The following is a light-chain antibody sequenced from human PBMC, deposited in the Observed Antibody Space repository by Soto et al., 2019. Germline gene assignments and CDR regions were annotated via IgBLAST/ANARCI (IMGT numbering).Light chain of an antibody. J-gene: IGKJ1*01. V-gene: IGKV1-5*03. CDR2: KAS. CDR3: QQLYSYPRT. CDR1: QSISSW. Sequence: DIQMTQSPSTLSASVGDRVTITCRASQSISSWLAWYQQKPGKAPKLLIYKASSLESGVPSRFSGSGSGTEFTLTISSLQPDDFATYYCQQLYSYPRTFGQGTKVDI.